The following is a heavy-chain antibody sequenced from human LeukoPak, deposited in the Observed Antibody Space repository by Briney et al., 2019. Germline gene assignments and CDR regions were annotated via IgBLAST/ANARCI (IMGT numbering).Heavy chain of an antibody. CDR1: GGTFSSYA. CDR3: ARGSTVTTGYYYYYMDV. D-gene: IGHD4-17*01. CDR2: IIPIFGTA. Sequence: SVKVSCKASGGTFSSYAISWVRQAPGQGLEWMGGIIPIFGTANYAQKFQGRVTITADKSTSTAYMELSSLRSEDTAVYYCARGSTVTTGYYYYYMDVWGKGTTVTISS. V-gene: IGHV1-69*06. J-gene: IGHJ6*03.